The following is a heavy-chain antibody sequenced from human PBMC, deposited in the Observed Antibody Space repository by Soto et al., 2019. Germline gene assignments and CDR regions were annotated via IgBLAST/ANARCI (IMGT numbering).Heavy chain of an antibody. CDR3: AKDRKSGSGWYWDY. CDR2: VSGSGGST. Sequence: GGSLRLSCAASGFTFSSYAMSWVRQAPGKGLEWVSAVSGSGGSTYDADSVKGRFTISRDNSKNTLYLQMNSLRAEDTAVYYCAKDRKSGSGWYWDYWGQGTLVTVSS. V-gene: IGHV3-23*01. J-gene: IGHJ4*02. D-gene: IGHD6-19*01. CDR1: GFTFSSYA.